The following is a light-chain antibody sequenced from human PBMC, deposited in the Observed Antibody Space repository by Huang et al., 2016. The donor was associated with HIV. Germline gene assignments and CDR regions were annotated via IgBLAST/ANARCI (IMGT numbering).Light chain of an antibody. J-gene: IGKJ1*01. V-gene: IGKV4-1*01. CDR1: QSVLYSSNNKNY. CDR2: WAS. Sequence: DIVMTQSPDSLAVSLGERATINCKSSQSVLYSSNNKNYLAGYQQKPGKPPKLLIYWASTRESGVPDRFSGGGSGTDFTLTISSLQAEDVAVYYCQQYYSTRTFGQGTKVEIK. CDR3: QQYYSTRT.